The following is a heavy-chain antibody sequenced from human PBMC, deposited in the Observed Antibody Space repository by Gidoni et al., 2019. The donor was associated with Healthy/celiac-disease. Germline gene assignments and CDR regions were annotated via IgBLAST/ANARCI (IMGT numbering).Heavy chain of an antibody. V-gene: IGHV4-34*01. J-gene: IGHJ6*02. Sequence: QVQLLQWGAGLLKPSQTLSLTCAVYGGSFSGYYWSWIRQPPGKGLEWIGEINHSGSTNYNPSLKSRVTISVDTSKNQFSLKLSSVTAADTAVYYCARTEYSSSSGMDVWGQGTTVTVSS. D-gene: IGHD6-6*01. CDR2: INHSGST. CDR3: ARTEYSSSSGMDV. CDR1: GGSFSGYY.